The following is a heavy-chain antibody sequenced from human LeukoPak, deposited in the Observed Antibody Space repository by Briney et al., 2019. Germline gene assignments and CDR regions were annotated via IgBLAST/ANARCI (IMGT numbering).Heavy chain of an antibody. J-gene: IGHJ6*03. D-gene: IGHD5-18*01. CDR2: IYYSGST. V-gene: IGHV4-59*01. Sequence: SETLSLTCAVYGGSFSGYYWSWIRQPPGKGLEWIGYIYYSGSTNYNPSLKSRVTISVDSSKNQFSLKLSSVTAADTAVYYCARTTEGGYTYDFFYYYYMDVWGKGTTVTISS. CDR3: ARTTEGGYTYDFFYYYYMDV. CDR1: GGSFSGYY.